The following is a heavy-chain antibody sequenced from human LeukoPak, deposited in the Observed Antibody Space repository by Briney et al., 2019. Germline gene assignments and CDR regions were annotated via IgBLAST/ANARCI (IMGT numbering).Heavy chain of an antibody. J-gene: IGHJ4*02. D-gene: IGHD5-18*01. CDR3: VKSADDSYGPTFDY. V-gene: IGHV3-64D*06. Sequence: PGGSLRLSCSASGFTFSSYATHWVRQAPGKGLEYVSAISSNGGSTYYADSVKGRFTISRDNSKNTLYLQMSSLRAEDTAVYYCVKSADDSYGPTFDYWGQGTLVTVSS. CDR1: GFTFSSYA. CDR2: ISSNGGST.